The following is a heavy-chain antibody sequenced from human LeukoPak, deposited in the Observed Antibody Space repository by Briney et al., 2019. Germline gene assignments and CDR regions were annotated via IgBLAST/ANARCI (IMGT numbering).Heavy chain of an antibody. CDR2: IYYSGST. J-gene: IGHJ4*02. CDR1: GGSISSSSYY. Sequence: PSETLSLTCTVSGGSISSSSYYWGWIRQPPGKGLEWIGSIYYSGSTYYNPSLKSRVTISVDTSKNQFSLKLSSVTAADTAVYYCARHDEYQLPFDYWGQGTLVTVSS. D-gene: IGHD2-2*01. V-gene: IGHV4-39*01. CDR3: ARHDEYQLPFDY.